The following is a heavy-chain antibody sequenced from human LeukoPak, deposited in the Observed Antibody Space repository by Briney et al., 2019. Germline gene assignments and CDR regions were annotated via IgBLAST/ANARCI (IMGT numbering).Heavy chain of an antibody. D-gene: IGHD3-22*01. V-gene: IGHV3-7*01. CDR2: IKQDGSEK. CDR3: ARDLAYHDSSGNFDY. CDR1: GFTFSNFW. J-gene: IGHJ4*02. Sequence: GGSLRLSCAASGFTFSNFWMSWVRQAPGKGLECVANIKQDGSEKYYVDSVKGRFTISRDNSKNTLYLQMNSLRAEDTAVYYCARDLAYHDSSGNFDYWGQGTLVTVSS.